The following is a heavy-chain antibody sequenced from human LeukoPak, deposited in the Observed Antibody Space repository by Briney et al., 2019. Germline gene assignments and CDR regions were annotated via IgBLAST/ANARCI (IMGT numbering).Heavy chain of an antibody. D-gene: IGHD1-26*01. CDR3: ASGVYGGSYESSFDY. CDR2: MNPNSGNT. CDR1: GYTFTSYD. Sequence: ASVKVSCKASGYTFTSYDINWVRQASGQGLEWMGWMNPNSGNTGYAQKFQGRVTMTRNTSISTAYMELSSLRSEDTAVYYCASGVYGGSYESSFDYWGQGTLVTVSS. J-gene: IGHJ4*02. V-gene: IGHV1-8*01.